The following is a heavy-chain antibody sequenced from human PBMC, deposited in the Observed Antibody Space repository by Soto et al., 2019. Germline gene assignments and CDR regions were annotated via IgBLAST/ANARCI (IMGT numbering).Heavy chain of an antibody. CDR2: IWYDGSNK. D-gene: IGHD3-22*01. CDR3: AREIGYFDY. J-gene: IGHJ4*02. CDR1: GFTFSSYA. Sequence: VQLLESGGGLVQPGGSLRLSCAASGFTFSSYAMSWVRQAPGKGLEWVAVIWYDGSNKYYADSVKGRFTISRDNSKNTLYLQMNSLRAEDTAVYYCAREIGYFDYWGQGTLVTVSS. V-gene: IGHV3-33*08.